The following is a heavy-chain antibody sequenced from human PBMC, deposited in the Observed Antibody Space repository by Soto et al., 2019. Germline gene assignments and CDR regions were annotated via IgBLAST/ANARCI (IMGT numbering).Heavy chain of an antibody. Sequence: SETLSLTCTVSGGSTSSGDYYWSWIRQPPGKGLEWIGYIYYSGSTYYNPSLKSRVTISVDTSKNQFSLKLSSVTAADTAVYYCARTTYYYDSSGHDYWGQGTLVTVSS. CDR3: ARTTYYYDSSGHDY. CDR2: IYYSGST. CDR1: GGSTSSGDYY. D-gene: IGHD3-22*01. J-gene: IGHJ4*02. V-gene: IGHV4-30-4*01.